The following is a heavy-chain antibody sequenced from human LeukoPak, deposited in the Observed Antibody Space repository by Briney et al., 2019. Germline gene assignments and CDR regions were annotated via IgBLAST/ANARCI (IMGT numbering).Heavy chain of an antibody. J-gene: IGHJ4*02. CDR2: IYHSGST. V-gene: IGHV4-38-2*01. D-gene: IGHD2-21*02. Sequence: SETLSLSCAVSGYSISSGYYWGWIRQPPGKGLEWIGSIYHSGSTYYNPSLKSRVTISVDTSKNQFSLELSSVTAADTAVYYCARIGGNSCGGDCLAFDYWGQGTLVTVSS. CDR1: GYSISSGYY. CDR3: ARIGGNSCGGDCLAFDY.